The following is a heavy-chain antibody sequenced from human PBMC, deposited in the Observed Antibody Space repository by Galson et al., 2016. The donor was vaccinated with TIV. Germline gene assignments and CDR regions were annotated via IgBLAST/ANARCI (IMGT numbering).Heavy chain of an antibody. CDR1: GYTFTSYY. Sequence: SVKVSCKASGYTFTSYYMHWVRQAPGRGLEWMGIINPSGGSTTYAQKFQGRVTMTRDMSTTTVHMELSSLRSEDTAVYYCARDGYRFGNYFDFWGQGTLVTVSS. V-gene: IGHV1-46*01. D-gene: IGHD5-12*01. J-gene: IGHJ4*02. CDR3: ARDGYRFGNYFDF. CDR2: INPSGGST.